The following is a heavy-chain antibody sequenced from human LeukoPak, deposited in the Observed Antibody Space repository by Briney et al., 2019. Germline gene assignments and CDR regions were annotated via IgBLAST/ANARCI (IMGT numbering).Heavy chain of an antibody. CDR1: GFTFSSYS. Sequence: GGSLRLSCAASGFTFSSYSMNWVRQAPGKGLEWVLSISSSSRYIYYADSVKGRFTISRDNAKNSLYLQMNSLRAEDTAVYYCARARYCTNGVCYLIDYWGQGTLVTVSS. D-gene: IGHD2-8*01. V-gene: IGHV3-21*01. CDR2: ISSSSRYI. J-gene: IGHJ4*02. CDR3: ARARYCTNGVCYLIDY.